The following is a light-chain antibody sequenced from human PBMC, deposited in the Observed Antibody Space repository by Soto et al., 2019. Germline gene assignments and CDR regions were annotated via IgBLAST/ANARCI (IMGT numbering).Light chain of an antibody. V-gene: IGKV1-27*01. Sequence: DIEMTQSPSSLSASVGDRVTITCRASQGVNIYLAWYQQKPGKVPRLLIHDASTLESGLPFRFSGSGSGTDFTLTIRSLQPEDVATYYCQKYESAPLTFGGGTKVDIK. CDR1: QGVNIY. CDR3: QKYESAPLT. CDR2: DAS. J-gene: IGKJ4*01.